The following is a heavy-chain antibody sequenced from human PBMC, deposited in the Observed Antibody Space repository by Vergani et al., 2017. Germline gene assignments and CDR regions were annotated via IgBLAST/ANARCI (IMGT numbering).Heavy chain of an antibody. CDR3: ARDRGPGGYYFDY. CDR1: GFTFSDYY. V-gene: IGHV3-11*06. CDR2: ISSSSSYI. Sequence: QVQLVESGGGLVKPGGSLRLSCAASGFTFSDYYMNWVRQAPGKGLEWVSSISSSSSYIYYADSVKGRFTISRDNAKNLLYLQMNSLRAEDTAVYYCARDRGPGGYYFDYWGQGTLVTVSS. J-gene: IGHJ4*02. D-gene: IGHD3-16*01.